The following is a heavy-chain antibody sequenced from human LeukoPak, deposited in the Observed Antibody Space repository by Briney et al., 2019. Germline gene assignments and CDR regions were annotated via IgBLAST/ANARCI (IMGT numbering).Heavy chain of an antibody. V-gene: IGHV3-23*01. J-gene: IGHJ4*02. CDR3: AKWGSSWYFADY. D-gene: IGHD6-13*01. CDR2: SRGSGGST. Sequence: GGSLRLSCAASGFTFRSYAMRWVRQAPGKELEWVSASRGSGGSTYYAGSVKGRFTISRDNSKNTLYLQMNSLRAEDTAVYYCAKWGSSWYFADYWGQGTLVTVSS. CDR1: GFTFRSYA.